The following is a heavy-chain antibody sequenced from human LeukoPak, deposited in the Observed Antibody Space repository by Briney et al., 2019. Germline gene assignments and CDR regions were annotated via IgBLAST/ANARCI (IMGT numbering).Heavy chain of an antibody. CDR1: GGSICSGGYY. Sequence: SQTLSLTCTVSGGSICSGGYYWSWSRQPAGKGLEWIGRIYTSGSTNYNPSLKSRFTISVDTSKNQFSLKLSSVSAADTAVYYCAEGLAGGYWGQGTLVTVSS. J-gene: IGHJ4*02. V-gene: IGHV4-61*02. CDR2: IYTSGST. D-gene: IGHD6-13*01. CDR3: AEGLAGGY.